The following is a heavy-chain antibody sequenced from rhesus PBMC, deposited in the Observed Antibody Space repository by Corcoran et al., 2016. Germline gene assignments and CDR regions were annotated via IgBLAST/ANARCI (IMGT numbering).Heavy chain of an antibody. Sequence: EVQLVESGGGLAKPGGSLRLSCAASGFTFSSYWMNWVRQTPGKGLEWISAINSGGGSTYYADSVKGRFTISRDNSKSTLSLQMNSLRAEDTAVYYCAKRGYCTSTTCYVPFDYWGQGVLVTVSS. CDR3: AKRGYCTSTTCYVPFDY. D-gene: IGHD2-2*01. V-gene: IGHV3S42*01. CDR2: INSGGGST. CDR1: GFTFSSYW. J-gene: IGHJ4*01.